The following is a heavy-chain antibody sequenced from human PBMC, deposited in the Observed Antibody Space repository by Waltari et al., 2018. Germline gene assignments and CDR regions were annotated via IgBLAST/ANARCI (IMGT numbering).Heavy chain of an antibody. CDR2: IYHSGST. CDR3: ARRGQTTVSYYFDY. J-gene: IGHJ4*02. Sequence: QVQLQESGPGLVKHSQTLSLICTVSGGSIISGAYSWSWSRQPPGKGLEWIGYIYHSGSTHYTPSLNSRVTISVDTSKNQFSLRLTSVTAADTAVYYCARRGQTTVSYYFDYWGQGTLVTVSS. D-gene: IGHD4-4*01. V-gene: IGHV4-30-4*08. CDR1: GGSIISGAYS.